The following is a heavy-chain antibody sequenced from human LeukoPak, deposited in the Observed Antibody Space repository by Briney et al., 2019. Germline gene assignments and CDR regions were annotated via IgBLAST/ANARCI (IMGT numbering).Heavy chain of an antibody. CDR3: ARDYYDSSAYQYYFDY. D-gene: IGHD3-22*01. CDR1: GGSISSGSYY. CDR2: IYTSGNT. V-gene: IGHV4-61*02. Sequence: SQTLSLTCTVSGGSISSGSYYWSWIRQPAGKGLEWTGRIYTSGNTNYNPSLKSRVTISVDTSKNQFSLKLSSVTAADTAVYYCARDYYDSSAYQYYFDYWGQGALVTVSS. J-gene: IGHJ4*02.